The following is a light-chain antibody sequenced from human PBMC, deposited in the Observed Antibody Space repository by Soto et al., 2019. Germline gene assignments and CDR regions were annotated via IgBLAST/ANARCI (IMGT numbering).Light chain of an antibody. J-gene: IGKJ1*01. Sequence: DIQMTHAPSSLSASVWDIFTITCXASQGISNYLAWYQQKPGKVPRLLIFAASTLQSGAPSRFRGAGSETDFTLTINGLQPEDVATYYCQKYNSAPWTFGQGTKVDIK. CDR1: QGISNY. CDR2: AAS. V-gene: IGKV1-27*01. CDR3: QKYNSAPWT.